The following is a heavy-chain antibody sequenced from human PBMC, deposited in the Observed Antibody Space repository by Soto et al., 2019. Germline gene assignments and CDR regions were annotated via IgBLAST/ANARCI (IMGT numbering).Heavy chain of an antibody. D-gene: IGHD5-12*01. Sequence: ASVKVSCKASGYTFTSYGISWVRQAPGQGLEWMGWISAYNGNTNYAQKLQGRVTMTTDTSTSTAYMELRSLRSDDTAVYYCARLGGYSGYDYDYYYGMDVWGQGTTVTVS. CDR1: GYTFTSYG. V-gene: IGHV1-18*04. CDR3: ARLGGYSGYDYDYYYGMDV. CDR2: ISAYNGNT. J-gene: IGHJ6*02.